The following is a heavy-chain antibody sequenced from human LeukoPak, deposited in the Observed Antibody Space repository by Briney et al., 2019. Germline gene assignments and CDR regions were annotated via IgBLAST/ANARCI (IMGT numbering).Heavy chain of an antibody. CDR3: ARDPPFDYGGHFGSDY. CDR1: GFTFSYYY. CDR2: ITSSGNSI. J-gene: IGHJ4*02. V-gene: IGHV3-11*04. Sequence: GGSLRLSCAASGFTFSYYYMSWIGQAPGKGLEWVSYITSSGNSIYYADSVKGRFTISRYNAKNSLYLQMNSLRAEDTAVYYCARDPPFDYGGHFGSDYWGKGTLVTVSS. D-gene: IGHD4-23*01.